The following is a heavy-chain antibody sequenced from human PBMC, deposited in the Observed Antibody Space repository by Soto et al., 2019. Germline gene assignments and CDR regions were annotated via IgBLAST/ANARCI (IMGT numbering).Heavy chain of an antibody. CDR2: MNPNSGNT. D-gene: IGHD3-3*01. CDR3: ARLVRFWGHSYYMDV. Sequence: QVQLVQSGAEVKKPGASVKVCCKASGYTFTSYDINWVRQATGHGLEWMGWMNPNSGNTGYAQKFQGRVTMTRNTSISTAYMELSSLRSEDTAVYYCARLVRFWGHSYYMDVWGKGTTVTVSS. CDR1: GYTFTSYD. J-gene: IGHJ6*03. V-gene: IGHV1-8*01.